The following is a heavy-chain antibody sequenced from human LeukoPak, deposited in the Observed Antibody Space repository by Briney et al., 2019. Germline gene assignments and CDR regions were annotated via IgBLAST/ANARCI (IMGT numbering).Heavy chain of an antibody. CDR3: AKDRGMASSSWFDY. J-gene: IGHJ4*02. Sequence: GGSLRLSCAASGFTFSSYAMSWVRQAPGKGLEWVSAISGSGGSTYYADSVKGRFTISRDNSKDTLYLQMNSLRAEDTAVYYCAKDRGMASSSWFDYWGQGTLVTVSS. V-gene: IGHV3-23*01. CDR1: GFTFSSYA. D-gene: IGHD6-13*01. CDR2: ISGSGGST.